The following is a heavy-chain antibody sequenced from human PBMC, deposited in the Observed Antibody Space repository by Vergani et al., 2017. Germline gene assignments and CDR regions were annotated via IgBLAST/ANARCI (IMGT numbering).Heavy chain of an antibody. CDR1: GFTSSYYG. V-gene: IGHV3-30*03. CDR2: ISYDGTQK. J-gene: IGHJ1*01. D-gene: IGHD1-1*01. CDR3: ATKSCGTPGCQIGYFRE. Sequence: QVHLVESGGGVVQPGRSLRLFCVVSGFTSSYYGTHWVRQAPGKGLEWVAVISYDGTQKYYADSVKGRFTISRDNSKSTLYLQMNSLRTEDTAVYYCATKSCGTPGCQIGYFREWGQGTLVTVSS.